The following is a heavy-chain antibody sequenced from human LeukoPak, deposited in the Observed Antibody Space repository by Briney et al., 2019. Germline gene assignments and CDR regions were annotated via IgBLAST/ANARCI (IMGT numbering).Heavy chain of an antibody. V-gene: IGHV3-30*03. CDR3: ARTNIGYSYAPY. D-gene: IGHD5-18*01. CDR2: ISVDGSNE. Sequence: GRSLRLSCAGSGFTFSSYGMHWVRQAPGKGLEWVAVISVDGSNEYYADSVKGRFTISRDNAKNTLYLQMNSLRAEDTAVYYCARTNIGYSYAPYWGQGTLVTVSS. J-gene: IGHJ4*02. CDR1: GFTFSSYG.